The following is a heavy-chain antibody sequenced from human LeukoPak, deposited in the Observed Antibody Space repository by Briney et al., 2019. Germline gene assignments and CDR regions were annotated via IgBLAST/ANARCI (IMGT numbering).Heavy chain of an antibody. J-gene: IGHJ4*02. D-gene: IGHD6-19*01. CDR3: ILHIAVAGPFDY. Sequence: GGSLRLSCAASGFPVSDNYMSWVRQAPGKGLEWVSIIYSDGTTYYADSVKGRFTISRDNSKNTLYLQMNSLRAEDTAVYYCILHIAVAGPFDYWGQGTLVTVSS. CDR2: IYSDGTT. CDR1: GFPVSDNY. V-gene: IGHV3-66*01.